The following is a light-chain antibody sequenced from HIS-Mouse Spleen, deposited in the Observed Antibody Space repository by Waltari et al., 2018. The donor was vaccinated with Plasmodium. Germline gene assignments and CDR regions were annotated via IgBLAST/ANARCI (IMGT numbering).Light chain of an antibody. CDR2: GAS. J-gene: IGKJ3*01. V-gene: IGKV3-15*01. CDR3: QQYNNWSFT. Sequence: EIVMTQSPATLSVSPGERATLSCRASQSVSSNLAWYQQKPGQAPRLLLYGASTRATGIPARFSGSGSGTEFTLTIRSLQSEDFAVYYCQQYNNWSFTFGPGTKVDIK. CDR1: QSVSSN.